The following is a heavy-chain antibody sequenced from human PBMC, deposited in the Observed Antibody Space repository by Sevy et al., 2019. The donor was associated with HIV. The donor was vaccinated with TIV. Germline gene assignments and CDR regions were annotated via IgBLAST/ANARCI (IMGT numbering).Heavy chain of an antibody. CDR3: ARHCSGGSCYSLLPHYYYGMDV. CDR1: GFTFNMYW. V-gene: IGHV3-7*01. J-gene: IGHJ6*02. D-gene: IGHD2-15*01. CDR2: IKEDGSER. Sequence: GGSLRLSCAASGFTFNMYWMTWVRQAPGKGLEWVANIKEDGSERNYLDSVKGRFNISRDNAKESLYLQINSLGAEDTAVYYCARHCSGGSCYSLLPHYYYGMDVWGQGTTVTVSS.